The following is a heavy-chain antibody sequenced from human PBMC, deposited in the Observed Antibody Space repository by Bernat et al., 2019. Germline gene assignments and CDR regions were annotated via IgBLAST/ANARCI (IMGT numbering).Heavy chain of an antibody. Sequence: QVQLVQSGAEVKKPGASVKISCTASGYTITNHYMHWVRQAPGQGPEWVGLINPSGDRTVYAQKFQGKVTMTRDTSRSTVYMEVSSLKSDDTAVYYCARDNSAQEKSWWFDPWGQGTMVTVSS. CDR2: INPSGDRT. D-gene: IGHD2-21*01. CDR1: GYTITNHY. V-gene: IGHV1-46*01. CDR3: ARDNSAQEKSWWFDP. J-gene: IGHJ5*02.